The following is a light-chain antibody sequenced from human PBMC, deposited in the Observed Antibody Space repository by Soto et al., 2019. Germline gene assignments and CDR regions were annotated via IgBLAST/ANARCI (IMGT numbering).Light chain of an antibody. CDR3: LQHNTYPWT. CDR1: QSISSY. Sequence: DIQMPQSPSSLSASVGDRVTITCRARQSISSYLNWYQHKPGKAPKLLIYDASNLETGVPSRFSGSGSGTEFTLTISSLQPEDFATYYCLQHNTYPWTFGQGTKV. J-gene: IGKJ1*01. V-gene: IGKV1-17*01. CDR2: DAS.